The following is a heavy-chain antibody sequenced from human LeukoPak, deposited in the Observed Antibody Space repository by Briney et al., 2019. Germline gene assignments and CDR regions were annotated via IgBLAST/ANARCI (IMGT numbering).Heavy chain of an antibody. Sequence: SETLSLTCTVSGGSFSSRSYYWAWIRQPPGKGLEWIGNLYYSGSTDYNPSLKSRVTISVHTSRNQFSLNLTSVTAADTAVYYCARSPPFCGGDCYVDYWGQGTQVTVSS. J-gene: IGHJ4*02. CDR2: LYYSGST. V-gene: IGHV4-39*01. CDR1: GGSFSSRSYY. D-gene: IGHD2-21*02. CDR3: ARSPPFCGGDCYVDY.